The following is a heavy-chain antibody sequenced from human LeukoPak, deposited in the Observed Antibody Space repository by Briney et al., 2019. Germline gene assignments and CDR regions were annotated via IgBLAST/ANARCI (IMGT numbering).Heavy chain of an antibody. CDR3: ARGRLRSSLVGSTRGGRDHYYFDY. J-gene: IGHJ4*02. CDR1: GYTLTGYY. Sequence: ASVNVSCTASGYTLTGYYLHWVRQAPGQGLEWMGWINPNSGGTNYAQKFQGRGTMTRDTSISTAYMGLSRLRSDDTDVYYCARGRLRSSLVGSTRGGRDHYYFDYWGQGTLVTVSS. D-gene: IGHD1-26*01. V-gene: IGHV1-2*02. CDR2: INPNSGGT.